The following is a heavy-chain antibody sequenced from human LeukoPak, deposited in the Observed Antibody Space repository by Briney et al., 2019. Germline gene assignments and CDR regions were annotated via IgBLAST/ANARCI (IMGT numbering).Heavy chain of an antibody. CDR3: ARDGPRSGESSYDY. D-gene: IGHD2-15*01. V-gene: IGHV3-7*03. CDR1: GFPFSSYW. CDR2: ITLDGSDS. Sequence: SGGSLRLSCAASGFPFSSYWMAWVRQAPGKGLEWVATITLDGSDSYYVDSVKGRFTISRDNAKSSLYLQMNTLRFEDTAVYYCARDGPRSGESSYDYWGQGTLVTASS. J-gene: IGHJ4*02.